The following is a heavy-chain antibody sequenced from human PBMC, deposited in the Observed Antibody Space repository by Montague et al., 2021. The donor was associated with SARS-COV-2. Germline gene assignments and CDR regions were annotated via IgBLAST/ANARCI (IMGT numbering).Heavy chain of an antibody. J-gene: IGHJ6*03. Sequence: SETLSLTCAVYGGSFSGYYWSWIRRPPGKGLEWIGESSHSGGTNXNPXLKGRVTISVDTSKNQFSLKLTSVTAADTAVYYCARGLSGSYSGGWVPVALFDFYHYMDVWAKGTTVTVSS. CDR1: GGSFSGYY. V-gene: IGHV4-34*01. CDR2: SSHSGGT. CDR3: ARGLSGSYSGGWVPVALFDFYHYMDV. D-gene: IGHD6-25*01.